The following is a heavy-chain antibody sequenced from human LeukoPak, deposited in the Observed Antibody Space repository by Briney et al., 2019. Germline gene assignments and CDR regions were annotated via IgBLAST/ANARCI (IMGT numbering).Heavy chain of an antibody. V-gene: IGHV3-21*01. CDR3: ARKGVGCTNGVCYTSYFQH. CDR2: ISSSSSYI. J-gene: IGHJ1*01. D-gene: IGHD2-8*01. CDR1: GFTFSSYS. Sequence: PGGSLRLSCAASGFTFSSYSMNWVRQAPGKGLEWVSSISSSSSYIYYADSVKGRFTISRDNAKNSLYLQMNSLRAEDTAVYYCARKGVGCTNGVCYTSYFQHWGQGTLVTVSS.